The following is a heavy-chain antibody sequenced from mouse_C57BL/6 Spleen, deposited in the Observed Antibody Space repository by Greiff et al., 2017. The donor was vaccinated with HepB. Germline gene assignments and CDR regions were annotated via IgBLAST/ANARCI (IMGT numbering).Heavy chain of an antibody. Sequence: VQLKQSGAELVRPGASVKLSCTASGFNIKDDYMHWVKQRPEQGLEWIGWIDPENGDTESASKFQGKATITADTSSNTAYLQLSSLTSEDTAVYYCTTGGSSYWYFDVWGTGTTVTVSS. CDR1: GFNIKDDY. CDR3: TTGGSSYWYFDV. D-gene: IGHD1-1*01. V-gene: IGHV14-4*01. J-gene: IGHJ1*03. CDR2: IDPENGDT.